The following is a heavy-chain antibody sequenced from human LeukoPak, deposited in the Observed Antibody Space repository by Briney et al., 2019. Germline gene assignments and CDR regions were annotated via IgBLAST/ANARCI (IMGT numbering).Heavy chain of an antibody. Sequence: SDTLSLTCTVSGCSISSYYWSWIRQPPGKALEWIGYIFYSGSTNYNPSLKSRVTISVDTSKNQFSLKLSSVNAADTAVYYCARHRSLVGTGVASYYFDYWGQGTLVTVSS. D-gene: IGHD6-19*01. V-gene: IGHV4-59*08. CDR1: GCSISSYY. CDR3: ARHRSLVGTGVASYYFDY. J-gene: IGHJ4*02. CDR2: IFYSGST.